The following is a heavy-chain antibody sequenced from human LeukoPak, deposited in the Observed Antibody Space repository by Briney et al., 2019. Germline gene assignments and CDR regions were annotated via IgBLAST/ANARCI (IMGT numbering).Heavy chain of an antibody. D-gene: IGHD3-22*01. J-gene: IGHJ4*02. CDR3: ARGYDSSGLYDY. V-gene: IGHV1-18*01. CDR1: GYTFTSYG. Sequence: ASVKVSCKASGYTFTSYGISWVRQAPGQGLEWMGWISAYNGNTNYAQKLQGRVTMTTDTSTSTVYMELSSLRSEDTAVYYCARGYDSSGLYDYWGQGTLVTVSS. CDR2: ISAYNGNT.